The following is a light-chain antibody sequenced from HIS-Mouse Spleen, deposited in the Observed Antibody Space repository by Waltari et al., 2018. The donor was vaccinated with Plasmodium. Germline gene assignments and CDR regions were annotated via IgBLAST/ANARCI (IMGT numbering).Light chain of an antibody. J-gene: IGLJ2*01. V-gene: IGLV2-23*01. Sequence: QSALTQPASVSGSPGQSITISCTGTSSDVGSYNLVSWYQPHPGKAPKLIIYEGTKRPSGVSNRFAGSKSGNTASLTISGLQAEDEADYYCCSYAGSRVFGGGTKLTVL. CDR3: CSYAGSRV. CDR1: SSDVGSYNL. CDR2: EGT.